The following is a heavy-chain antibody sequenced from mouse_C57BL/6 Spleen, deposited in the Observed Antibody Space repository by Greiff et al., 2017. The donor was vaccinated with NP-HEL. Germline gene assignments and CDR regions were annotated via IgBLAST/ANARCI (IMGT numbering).Heavy chain of an antibody. V-gene: IGHV1-18*01. CDR2: INPNNGGT. D-gene: IGHD2-3*01. Sequence: EVQLQQSGPELVKPGASVKIPCKASGYTFTDYNMDWVKQSHGKSLEWIGDINPNNGGTIYNQKFKGKATLTVDKSSSTVYLELRSLTSEDTAVYYCVRWRDGYVYYFDYWGQGTTLTVSS. CDR1: GYTFTDYN. CDR3: VRWRDGYVYYFDY. J-gene: IGHJ2*01.